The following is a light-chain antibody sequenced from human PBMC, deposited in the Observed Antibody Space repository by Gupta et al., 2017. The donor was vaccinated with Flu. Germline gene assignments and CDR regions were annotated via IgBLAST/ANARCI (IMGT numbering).Light chain of an antibody. Sequence: AMTQSPLSLSVSPGESAAITCRSRQSLLHGNGYIYLNWHLQKAGHSPLLLIYLGFKPASGVPDRFSGSGSGTYFTLKISMVDAEDVGVYCCRQGRQPPYTFGQGTKLEIK. CDR3: RQGRQPPYT. CDR1: QSLLHGNGYIY. CDR2: LGF. J-gene: IGKJ2*01. V-gene: IGKV2-28*01.